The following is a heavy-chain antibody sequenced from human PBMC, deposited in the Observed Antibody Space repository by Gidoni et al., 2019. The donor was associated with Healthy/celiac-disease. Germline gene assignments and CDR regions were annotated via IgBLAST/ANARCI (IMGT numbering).Heavy chain of an antibody. CDR3: TTDGGRRGYYYYGMDV. Sequence: EVQLVESGGGLVKPGGSLRLSCAASGFTFSNAWMSWVRQAPGKGLEWVGRIKSKTDGGTTDYAAPVKGRFTISRDDSKNTLYLQMNSLKTEDTAVYYCTTDGGRRGYYYYGMDVWGQGTTVTVSS. CDR1: GFTFSNAW. J-gene: IGHJ6*02. D-gene: IGHD1-26*01. CDR2: IKSKTDGGTT. V-gene: IGHV3-15*01.